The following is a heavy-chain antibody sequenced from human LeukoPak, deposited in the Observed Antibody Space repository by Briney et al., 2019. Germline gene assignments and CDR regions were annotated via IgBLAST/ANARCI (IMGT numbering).Heavy chain of an antibody. D-gene: IGHD2-21*01. CDR3: ARDRANIVVVSASEY. J-gene: IGHJ4*02. Sequence: PGGSLRLSCAASGFTFSDYSMNWVRQAPGKGLEGVSSITSSGTYIYYADSVKGRFTISRDNAKNSLYLQINSLRVEDTAVYYRARDRANIVVVSASEYWGQGTLVTVSS. CDR2: ITSSGTYI. V-gene: IGHV3-21*01. CDR1: GFTFSDYS.